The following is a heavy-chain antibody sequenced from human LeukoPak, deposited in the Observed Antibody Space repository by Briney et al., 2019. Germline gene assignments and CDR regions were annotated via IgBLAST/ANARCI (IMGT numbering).Heavy chain of an antibody. J-gene: IGHJ5*02. D-gene: IGHD4-17*01. CDR2: MNPNSGNT. CDR1: GGTFSSYA. CDR3: ARLSSHYGDYKVDP. V-gene: IGHV1-8*02. Sequence: ASVKVSCKASGGTFSSYAISWVRQATGQGLEWMGWMNPNSGNTGYAQNFQGRVTMTRDTSISTAYMELSSLRSEDTAVYYCARLSSHYGDYKVDPWGQGTLVTVSS.